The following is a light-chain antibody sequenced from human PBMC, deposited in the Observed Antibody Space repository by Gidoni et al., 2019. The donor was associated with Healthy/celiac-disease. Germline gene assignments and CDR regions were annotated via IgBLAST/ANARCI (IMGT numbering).Light chain of an antibody. CDR2: KAS. Sequence: DIQMTQSPSTLSASVGDRVTITCRASQSISSWLAWYQQKPGKAPKLLIYKASSLESGVPSRFSGSGSGTEFTLTISSLQPDDFATYYCQQSSYTFGQGTKLEIK. CDR1: QSISSW. CDR3: QQSSYT. J-gene: IGKJ2*01. V-gene: IGKV1-5*03.